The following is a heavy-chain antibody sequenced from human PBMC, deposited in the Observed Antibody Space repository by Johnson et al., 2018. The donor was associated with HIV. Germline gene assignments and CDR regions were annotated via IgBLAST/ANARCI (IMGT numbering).Heavy chain of an antibody. J-gene: IGHJ3*02. Sequence: MQLVESGGGLVQPGGSLRLSCAASGFTFSSYWMSWVRQAPGKGLEWVANIKQDGSEKYYVDSVKGRFTISRDNAKNSLYLQMNSLRAEDTAVYYCARVRAAAVSDAFDIWGQGTMVTVSS. D-gene: IGHD6-13*01. CDR2: IKQDGSEK. CDR3: ARVRAAAVSDAFDI. V-gene: IGHV3-7*01. CDR1: GFTFSSYW.